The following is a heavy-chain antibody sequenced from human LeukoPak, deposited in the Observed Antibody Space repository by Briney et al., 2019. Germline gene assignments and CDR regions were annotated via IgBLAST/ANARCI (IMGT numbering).Heavy chain of an antibody. CDR1: GGSISSSSYY. D-gene: IGHD4-17*01. J-gene: IGHJ6*03. CDR3: AREAGTVTTLGEYYYYYYMDV. Sequence: SETLSLTCTVSGGSISSSSYYWGWIRQPPGKGLEWIGSIYYSGSTYYNPSLKSRVTISVDTSKNQFSLKLSSVTAADTAVYYCAREAGTVTTLGEYYYYYYMDVWGKGTTVTVSS. V-gene: IGHV4-39*07. CDR2: IYYSGST.